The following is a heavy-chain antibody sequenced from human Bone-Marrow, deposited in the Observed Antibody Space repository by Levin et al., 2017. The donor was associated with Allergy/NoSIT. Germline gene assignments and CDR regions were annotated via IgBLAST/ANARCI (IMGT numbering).Heavy chain of an antibody. V-gene: IGHV3-49*03. D-gene: IGHD6-19*01. CDR3: TRVLVAVAETLDY. Sequence: GESLKISCTASGFTFGDYAMSWFRQAPGKGLEWVGFIRSKAYGGTTEYAASVKGRFTISRDDSKSIAYLQMNSLKTEDTAVYYCTRVLVAVAETLDYWGQGTLVTVSS. CDR1: GFTFGDYA. CDR2: IRSKAYGGTT. J-gene: IGHJ4*02.